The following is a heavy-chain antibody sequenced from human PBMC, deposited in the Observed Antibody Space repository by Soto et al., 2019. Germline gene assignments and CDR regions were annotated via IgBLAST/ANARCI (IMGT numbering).Heavy chain of an antibody. CDR3: ARAGQSPGDFAVDV. V-gene: IGHV3-21*01. J-gene: IGHJ6*02. CDR1: GFTFSSHI. CDR2: IGLSGTDR. Sequence: EVQLVESGGILVKPGGSLRLSCAASGFTFSSHIMNWVRQAPGKGLEWVSAIGLSGTDRYYADSVKGRFTISRDNTKNSLFLQMNSLRAEDTAVYYCARAGQSPGDFAVDVWGQGTTVTVSS. D-gene: IGHD2-21*02.